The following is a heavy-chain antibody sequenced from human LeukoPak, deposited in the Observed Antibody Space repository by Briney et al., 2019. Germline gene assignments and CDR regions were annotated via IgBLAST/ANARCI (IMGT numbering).Heavy chain of an antibody. CDR2: ISSSAGTI. CDR1: GFPFSTYE. J-gene: IGHJ4*02. CDR3: VRGDGWFGELLNFDN. V-gene: IGHV3-48*03. Sequence: GGSLRLSCAVSGFPFSTYEMNWVRQAPGKGLEWVSYISSSAGTIYYADSVKGRFTISRDNAKNSLYLQMNSLRDEDTAVYYCVRGDGWFGELLNFDNWGQGTLVTVSS. D-gene: IGHD3-10*01.